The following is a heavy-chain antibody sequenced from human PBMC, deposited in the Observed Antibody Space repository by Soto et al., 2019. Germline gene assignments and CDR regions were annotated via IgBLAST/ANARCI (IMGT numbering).Heavy chain of an antibody. J-gene: IGHJ5*02. Sequence: SETLSLTCAVYGGSFSGYYWSWIRQPPGKGLEWIGEINHSGGTNYNPSLKSRVTISVDTSKNQFSLKLSSVTAADTAVYYCARWKGWLQFYWFDPWGQGTLVTVSS. D-gene: IGHD5-12*01. V-gene: IGHV4-34*01. CDR3: ARWKGWLQFYWFDP. CDR2: INHSGGT. CDR1: GGSFSGYY.